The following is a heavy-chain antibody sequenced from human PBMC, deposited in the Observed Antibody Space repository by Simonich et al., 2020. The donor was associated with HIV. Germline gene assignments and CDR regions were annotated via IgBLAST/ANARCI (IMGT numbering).Heavy chain of an antibody. CDR1: GGWFRGYY. Sequence: QVQLQQWGAGLLKPSETLSLPCAVYGGWFRGYYWSWIRRPQGKGLEWIGEINHSGTTNYKGSLNSRATKSVDKSKNQFSRKLSSVTAADTAIYYCARRDRELILYFDYWGQGNLVTVSS. CDR2: INHSGTT. V-gene: IGHV4-34*01. J-gene: IGHJ4*02. CDR3: ARRDRELILYFDY. D-gene: IGHD3-3*01.